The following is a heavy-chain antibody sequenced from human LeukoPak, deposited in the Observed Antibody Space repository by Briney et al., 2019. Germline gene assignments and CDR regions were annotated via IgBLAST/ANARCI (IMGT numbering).Heavy chain of an antibody. J-gene: IGHJ4*02. V-gene: IGHV1-46*03. CDR1: GYTFTSYY. D-gene: IGHD6-19*01. CDR2: INPSGGST. Sequence: ASVKVSCKASGYTFTSYYMHWVRQAPGQGLEWMGIINPSGGSTSYAQKFQGRVTMTRDTSTSTVYMELSSLRSEDTAVYYCTTLTGIAVAGVSTGGGYWGQGTLVTVSS. CDR3: TTLTGIAVAGVSTGGGY.